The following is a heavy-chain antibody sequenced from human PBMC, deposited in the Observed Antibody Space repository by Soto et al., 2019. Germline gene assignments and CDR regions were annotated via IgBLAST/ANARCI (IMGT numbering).Heavy chain of an antibody. D-gene: IGHD2-2*01. Sequence: QAQLVQSGAEVRKPGASVKVSCKASGFTFTNFGISWVRQAPGQGLEWMGWINPYNSHTRYTQKFQGMVSMTTDTTTSTAYLDMTSQSSADTAMYYCVRDSTSPSCISASCHRGGWFDPWGQGSLLLVSS. CDR2: INPYNSHT. V-gene: IGHV1-18*04. CDR3: VRDSTSPSCISASCHRGGWFDP. J-gene: IGHJ5*02. CDR1: GFTFTNFG.